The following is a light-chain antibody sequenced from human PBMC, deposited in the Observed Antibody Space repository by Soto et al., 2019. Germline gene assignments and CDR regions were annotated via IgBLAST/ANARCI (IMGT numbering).Light chain of an antibody. J-gene: IGKJ5*01. CDR2: AAS. Sequence: EIVMTQSPATLSVSAGERYTLSCRASQSVGNYLAWYQQKPGQAPRLLIFAASNRATGIPARCSGSGSGTDFTLTINSLEPEDFAVYYCQQRSKWPITFGQGTRLEIK. CDR1: QSVGNY. CDR3: QQRSKWPIT. V-gene: IGKV3-11*01.